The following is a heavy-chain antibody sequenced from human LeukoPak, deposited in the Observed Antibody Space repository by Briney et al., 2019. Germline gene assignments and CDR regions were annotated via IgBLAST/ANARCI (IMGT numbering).Heavy chain of an antibody. J-gene: IGHJ6*03. CDR1: GGSISSSSYY. Sequence: SETLSLTCTVSGGSISSSSYYWGWIRQPPGKGLEWIGSIYYSGSTYYNPSLKSRVTISVDTSKNQFSLKLSSVTAADTAVYYCARGKGRIRFGELFKHPDYYYYYYMDVWGKGTTATVSS. V-gene: IGHV4-39*07. CDR3: ARGKGRIRFGELFKHPDYYYYYYMDV. D-gene: IGHD3-10*01. CDR2: IYYSGST.